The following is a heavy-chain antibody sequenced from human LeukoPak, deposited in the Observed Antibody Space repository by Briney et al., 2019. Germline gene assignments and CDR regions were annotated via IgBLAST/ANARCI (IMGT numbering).Heavy chain of an antibody. CDR2: ISAGGDTT. Sequence: GGSLRLSCAASGFTFSSYAMTWVRQTPGKGLEWVSSISAGGDTTYYAGSVKGRFSISRDNSKNTLFLQMTSLRSEDTAIFYCVKGSSRYYYDYWGQGTLAIVSS. CDR3: VKGSSRYYYDY. CDR1: GFTFSSYA. J-gene: IGHJ4*02. D-gene: IGHD3-22*01. V-gene: IGHV3-23*01.